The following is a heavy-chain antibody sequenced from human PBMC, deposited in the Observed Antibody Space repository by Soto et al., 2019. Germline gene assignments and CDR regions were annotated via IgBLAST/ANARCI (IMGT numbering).Heavy chain of an antibody. CDR3: ESELGANNWFDP. Sequence: QVQLVESGGGVVQPGRSLRLSCAASGFTFSIYGMHWGRQAPGKGLEWVAVIWYDGSNKYYADSVKGRFTISRDNSKNTLYMQMNSLRAEETALYYCESELGANNWFDPCGKGTQVNVSS. D-gene: IGHD1-26*01. J-gene: IGHJ5*02. CDR2: IWYDGSNK. CDR1: GFTFSIYG. V-gene: IGHV3-33*01.